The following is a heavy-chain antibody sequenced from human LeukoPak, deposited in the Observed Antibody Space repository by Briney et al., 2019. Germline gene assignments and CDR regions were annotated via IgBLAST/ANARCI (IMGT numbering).Heavy chain of an antibody. D-gene: IGHD3-22*01. CDR3: ARDLRVVITLGAFDI. CDR1: GFTFSSYS. V-gene: IGHV3-48*01. Sequence: GGSLRLSCAASGFTFSSYSMNWVRQAPGKGLEWVSYISSSSSTIYYADSVKGRFTISRDNAKNSLYLQMNSLRAEDTAVYYRARDLRVVITLGAFDIWGQGTMVTVSS. J-gene: IGHJ3*02. CDR2: ISSSSSTI.